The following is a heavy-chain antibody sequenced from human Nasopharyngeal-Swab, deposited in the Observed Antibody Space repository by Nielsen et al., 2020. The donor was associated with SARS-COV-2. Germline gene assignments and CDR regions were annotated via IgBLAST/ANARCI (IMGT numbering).Heavy chain of an antibody. J-gene: IGHJ4*02. Sequence: GESLKISCAASGFTFSNYLMSWVRQAPGKGPEWVANIKQDGSEKYYLDSVRGRFTISRDNAKNSLFLQMNSLRAEDTAVYYCASHLSYYDRSGYFSEGFDYWGQGTLATVSS. CDR2: IKQDGSEK. CDR3: ASHLSYYDRSGYFSEGFDY. D-gene: IGHD3-22*01. CDR1: GFTFSNYL. V-gene: IGHV3-7*01.